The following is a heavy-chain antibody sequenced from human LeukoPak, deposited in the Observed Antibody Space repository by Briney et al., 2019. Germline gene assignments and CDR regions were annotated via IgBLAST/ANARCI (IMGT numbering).Heavy chain of an antibody. CDR2: IYSGGST. CDR3: ARGDSSGIRYYYYGMDV. D-gene: IGHD3-22*01. CDR1: GFTVSSNY. V-gene: IGHV3-66*01. J-gene: IGHJ6*02. Sequence: GGSLRLSCAASGFTVSSNYMSWVRQAPGKGLEWVSVIYSGGSTYYVDSVKGRFTISRDNSKNTLYLQMNSLRAEDTAVYYCARGDSSGIRYYYYGMDVWGQGTTVTVSS.